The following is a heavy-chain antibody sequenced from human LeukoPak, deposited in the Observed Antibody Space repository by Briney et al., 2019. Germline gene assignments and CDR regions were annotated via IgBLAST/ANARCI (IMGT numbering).Heavy chain of an antibody. CDR1: GFPFNMFA. D-gene: IGHD2-8*01. J-gene: IGHJ4*02. CDR3: AKEQRIRHCSEGVCMEGYYFDY. CDR2: LSRGGETI. Sequence: GGSLRLSCTDSGFPFNMFAMNWVRQAPGQGLEWVSGLSRGGETIKYADSVKGRFTVPRDASKNMVFLQMNDLRPEDTAVYYCAKEQRIRHCSEGVCMEGYYFDYWGQGSLVTVSS. V-gene: IGHV3-23*01.